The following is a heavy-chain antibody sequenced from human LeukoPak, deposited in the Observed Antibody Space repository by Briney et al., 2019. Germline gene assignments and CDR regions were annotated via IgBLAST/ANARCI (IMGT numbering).Heavy chain of an antibody. V-gene: IGHV4-34*01. J-gene: IGHJ4*02. CDR1: GGSFSGYY. CDR2: INHSGST. CDR3: ARVLHDSSGYYSALDY. D-gene: IGHD3-22*01. Sequence: SETLSLTCAVYGGSFSGYYWSWIRQPPGKGLEWIGEINHSGSTNYNPSLKSRVTISVDTSKNQFSLKLSSVTAADTAVYYCARVLHDSSGYYSALDYWGQGTLVTVSS.